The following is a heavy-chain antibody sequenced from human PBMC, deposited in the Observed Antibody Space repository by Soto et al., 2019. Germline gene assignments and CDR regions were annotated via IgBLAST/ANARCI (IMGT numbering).Heavy chain of an antibody. J-gene: IGHJ4*02. Sequence: SETLSLTCTVSGGSITSSTYYWGWIRQPPGKGLEWIGSIYYSGSTYYNPSLKSRVTISVDTSKNQFSLKLSSVTAADTAVYYCARQKDVLIPAAYYFDYWGQGTLVTVSS. D-gene: IGHD2-2*01. CDR3: ARQKDVLIPAAYYFDY. V-gene: IGHV4-39*01. CDR2: IYYSGST. CDR1: GGSITSSTYY.